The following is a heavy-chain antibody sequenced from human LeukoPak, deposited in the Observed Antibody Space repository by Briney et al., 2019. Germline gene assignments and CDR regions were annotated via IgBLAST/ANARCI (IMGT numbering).Heavy chain of an antibody. D-gene: IGHD7-27*01. V-gene: IGHV4-61*02. Sequence: PSQTLSLTCTVSGASISSGNYYWSWIRQPAGEGLEWIGRIQTSGSTSYNPSLKSRVTISVDTSKNQFSLKLSSVTAADTAVYYCASQITGDTLDYWGQGTLVTVSS. CDR3: ASQITGDTLDY. J-gene: IGHJ4*02. CDR2: IQTSGST. CDR1: GASISSGNYY.